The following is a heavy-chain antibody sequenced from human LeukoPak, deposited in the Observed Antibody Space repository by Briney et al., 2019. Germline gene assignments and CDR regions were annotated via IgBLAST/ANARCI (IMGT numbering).Heavy chain of an antibody. D-gene: IGHD4-17*01. CDR2: ISYSGST. J-gene: IGHJ4*02. CDR3: ARRNYGDYDHYFDY. Sequence: PSETLSLTCTVSGGSISSYYWSCLRQPPGKGLEWIGYISYSGSTNYNPSLKSRVTISLDTSKDQFSLKLSSVTAADTAVYYCARRNYGDYDHYFDYWGQGTLVTVSS. CDR1: GGSISSYY. V-gene: IGHV4-59*08.